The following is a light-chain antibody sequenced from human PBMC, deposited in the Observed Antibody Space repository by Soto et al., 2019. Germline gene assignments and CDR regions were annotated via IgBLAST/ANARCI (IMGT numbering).Light chain of an antibody. J-gene: IGKJ1*01. CDR3: QQYVTSPWA. Sequence: EIVLTQSPGTLSLSPGERATLSCRASQSVSSSFLAWYQQKPGQAPRLLIYGASNMATGIPDRFSGSGSGTDFTFTISRLEPEDFAVYYCQQYVTSPWAFGQGTKVAIE. CDR2: GAS. CDR1: QSVSSSF. V-gene: IGKV3-20*01.